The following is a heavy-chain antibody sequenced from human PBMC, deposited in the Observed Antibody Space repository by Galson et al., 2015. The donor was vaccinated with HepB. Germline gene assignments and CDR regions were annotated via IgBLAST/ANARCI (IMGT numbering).Heavy chain of an antibody. CDR3: VKELVTTWGTRGIFDH. D-gene: IGHD2/OR15-2a*01. J-gene: IGHJ4*02. CDR1: GFKFDSYG. V-gene: IGHV3-9*01. Sequence: SLRLSCAASGFKFDSYGMVWVRQAPGKGLEWVAGIKCDRGGRHYGDSVKGRFTISRDNSRNSLSLQMNSLRSDDTAVYFCVKELVTTWGTRGIFDHWGQGTLVAVSS. CDR2: IKCDRGGR.